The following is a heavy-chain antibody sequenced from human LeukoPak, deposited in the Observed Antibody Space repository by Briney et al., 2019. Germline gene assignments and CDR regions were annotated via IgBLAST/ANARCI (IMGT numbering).Heavy chain of an antibody. V-gene: IGHV3-30*04. J-gene: IGHJ6*03. CDR3: AKVEKMYQLLNYYMDV. Sequence: GGSLRLSCAASGFTFSSFAMDWVRQAPGKGLEWVAVISYDGSNKYYADSVKGRFTISRDNSKNTLYLQMNSLRAEDTAVYYCAKVEKMYQLLNYYMDVWGKGTTVTISS. CDR1: GFTFSSFA. D-gene: IGHD2-2*01. CDR2: ISYDGSNK.